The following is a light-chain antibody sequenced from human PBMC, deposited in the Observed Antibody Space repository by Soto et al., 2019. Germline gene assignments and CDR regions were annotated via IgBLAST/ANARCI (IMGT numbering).Light chain of an antibody. Sequence: EIVLTQSPGTLSLSPGERATLSCRASQSVSSSYLAWYQQKPGQAPRLLIYGASTRATSIPARFSGSGSGTYFTLTISSLQPEDFAVYYCQQYNNWPSFGQGTKVDIK. CDR2: GAS. CDR3: QQYNNWPS. V-gene: IGKV3-20*01. J-gene: IGKJ1*01. CDR1: QSVSSSY.